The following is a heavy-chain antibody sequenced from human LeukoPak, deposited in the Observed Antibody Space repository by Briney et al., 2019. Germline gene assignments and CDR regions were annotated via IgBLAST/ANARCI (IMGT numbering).Heavy chain of an antibody. CDR1: GGSISSHY. V-gene: IGHV4-59*11. J-gene: IGHJ5*02. D-gene: IGHD3-3*01. CDR2: IYYSGST. CDR3: ARVLWSAYYMGFVGAAGWFDP. Sequence: SETLSLTCTVSGGSISSHYWSWIRQPPGKGLEWIGYIYYSGSTNYNPSLKSRVTISVDTSKNQFSLKLSSVTAADTAVYYCARVLWSAYYMGFVGAAGWFDPWGQGTLVTVSS.